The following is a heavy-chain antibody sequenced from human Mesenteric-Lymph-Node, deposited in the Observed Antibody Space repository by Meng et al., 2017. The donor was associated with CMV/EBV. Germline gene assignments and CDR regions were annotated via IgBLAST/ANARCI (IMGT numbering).Heavy chain of an antibody. J-gene: IGHJ4*02. CDR3: ARSSDYYDSSDHNGY. CDR2: ISSSSSYI. V-gene: IGHV3-21*01. CDR1: GFTFSSYS. Sequence: GESLKISCAASGFTFSSYSMNWVRQAPGKGLEWVSSISSSSSYIYYADSVKGRFTISRDNAKNSLYLQMNSPRAEDTAVYYCARSSDYYDSSDHNGYWGQGTLVTVSS. D-gene: IGHD3-22*01.